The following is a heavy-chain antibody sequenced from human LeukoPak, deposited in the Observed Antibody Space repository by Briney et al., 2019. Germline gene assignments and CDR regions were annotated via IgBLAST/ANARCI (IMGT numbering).Heavy chain of an antibody. V-gene: IGHV1-69*01. D-gene: IGHD6-6*01. J-gene: IGHJ6*03. Sequence: ASVKVSCKASGGTFSSYAISWVRQAPGQGLEWMGGIIPIFGTANYAQKFQGRVTITADESTSTAYMELSSLRSEDTAVYYCAKSIAARSDYYYYYYMDVWGKGTTVTVSS. CDR3: AKSIAARSDYYYYYYMDV. CDR1: GGTFSSYA. CDR2: IIPIFGTA.